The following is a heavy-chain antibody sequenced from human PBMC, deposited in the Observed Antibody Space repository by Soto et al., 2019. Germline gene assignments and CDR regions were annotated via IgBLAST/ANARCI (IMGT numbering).Heavy chain of an antibody. CDR3: ARDYWFTNLDY. Sequence: GGSLRLSCAASGFNFSSYWMSWVRQAPGKGLEWVANIKQDGSEKYYVDSVKGRFTISRDNAKNSLYLQMNSLRAEDTAVYYCARDYWFTNLDYWGQGTLVTVSS. J-gene: IGHJ4*02. CDR1: GFNFSSYW. D-gene: IGHD2-8*02. CDR2: IKQDGSEK. V-gene: IGHV3-7*05.